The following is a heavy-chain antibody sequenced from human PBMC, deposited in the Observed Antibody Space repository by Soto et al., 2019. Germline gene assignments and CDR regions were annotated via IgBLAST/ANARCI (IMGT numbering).Heavy chain of an antibody. D-gene: IGHD6-19*01. CDR2: INPNSGDT. CDR3: ARGYSSGGWFDP. J-gene: IGHJ5*02. V-gene: IGHV1-2*02. CDR1: GYTFTGYY. Sequence: ASVKVSCKASGYTFTGYYMHWVRQAPGQGLEWMGWINPNSGDTNYAQKFQGRVTMTRDTSISTAYMELSRLRSDDTAVYYCARGYSSGGWFDPWGQGTLVTVSS.